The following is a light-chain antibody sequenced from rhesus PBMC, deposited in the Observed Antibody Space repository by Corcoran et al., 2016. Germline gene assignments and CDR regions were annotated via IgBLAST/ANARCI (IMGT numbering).Light chain of an antibody. CDR1: QGISSH. J-gene: IGKJ1*01. CDR2: YAS. CDR3: QQYNGDPWT. Sequence: DIQMTQSPSSLSASVGDRVTITCRASQGISSHLAWYQQKPGKAPKPLIYYASNLEIGVPSRFSGSGSGTAFTLTISSLQPEDCATYYCQQYNGDPWTFGQGTKVEIK. V-gene: IGKV1-37*01.